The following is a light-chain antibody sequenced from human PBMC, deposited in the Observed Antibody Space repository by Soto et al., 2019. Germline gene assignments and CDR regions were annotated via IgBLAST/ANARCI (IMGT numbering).Light chain of an antibody. CDR1: RSNIGNNF. V-gene: IGLV1-47*02. Sequence: QSVLNQPPSASGTPGQTVTMSCSGSRSNIGNNFVYWYQQFPGRAPKLLIYSDDQRPSGVPDRFSGSKSGTSASLAISGLRSEDEADYYCAAWDDSLSGPGFGGGTKLTVL. CDR2: SDD. CDR3: AAWDDSLSGPG. J-gene: IGLJ2*01.